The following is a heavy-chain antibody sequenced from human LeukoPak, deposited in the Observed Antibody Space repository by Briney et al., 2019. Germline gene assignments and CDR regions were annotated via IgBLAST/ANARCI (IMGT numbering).Heavy chain of an antibody. J-gene: IGHJ4*02. V-gene: IGHV4-39*07. Sequence: SETLSLTCTVSGGSIGSYYWGWIRQPPGKGLEWIGSIYYSGSTYYNPSLKSRVTISVDTSKNQFSLKLSSVTAADTAVYYCASRRGLGSYFDYWGQGTLVTVSS. CDR2: IYYSGST. CDR3: ASRRGLGSYFDY. CDR1: GGSIGSYY. D-gene: IGHD1-26*01.